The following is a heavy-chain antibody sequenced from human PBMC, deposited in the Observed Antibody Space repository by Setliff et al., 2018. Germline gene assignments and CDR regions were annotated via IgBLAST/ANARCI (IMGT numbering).Heavy chain of an antibody. J-gene: IGHJ4*02. V-gene: IGHV3-33*08. CDR2: IWDDGGNK. Sequence: GGSLRLSCEATGFSFSTYRMHWVRQAPGQGLEWVAVIWDDGGNKYHADSVKGRFTISRDNSKNTLYLQMNSLRPEDTAVYYCARTCSGSGCYAGLESWGQGTPVTV. CDR3: ARTCSGSGCYAGLES. D-gene: IGHD2-15*01. CDR1: GFSFSTYR.